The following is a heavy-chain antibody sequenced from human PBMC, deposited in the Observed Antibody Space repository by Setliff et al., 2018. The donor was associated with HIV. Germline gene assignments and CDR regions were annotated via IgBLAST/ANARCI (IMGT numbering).Heavy chain of an antibody. J-gene: IGHJ4*02. CDR2: IHTSGST. CDR1: GGSISSDSYS. D-gene: IGHD6-19*01. CDR3: ARSPRIGVAGEFEY. Sequence: PSETLSLTCTVSGGSISSDSYSWTWIRQPAGEGLEWIGRIHTSGSTNYNPSLKSRVTISVDTSKNQFSLNLRSVTAADTAMYYCARSPRIGVAGEFEYWGQGTLVTVSS. V-gene: IGHV4-61*02.